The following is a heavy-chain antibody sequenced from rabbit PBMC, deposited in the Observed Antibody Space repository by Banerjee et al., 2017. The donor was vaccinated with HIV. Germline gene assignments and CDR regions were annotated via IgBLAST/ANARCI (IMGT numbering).Heavy chain of an antibody. CDR3: ARFRDGDNSGDL. J-gene: IGHJ4*01. V-gene: IGHV1S40*01. CDR2: IYTSSGNT. Sequence: QSLEESGGGLVQPEGSLTLTCKASGIDFSSDYYMCWVRQAPGKGLEWVACIYTSSGNTVYASWAKGRFTISKASSTTVTLQMTSLAAADTATYFCARFRDGDNSGDLWGPGTLVTVS. D-gene: IGHD2-1*01. CDR1: GIDFSSDYY.